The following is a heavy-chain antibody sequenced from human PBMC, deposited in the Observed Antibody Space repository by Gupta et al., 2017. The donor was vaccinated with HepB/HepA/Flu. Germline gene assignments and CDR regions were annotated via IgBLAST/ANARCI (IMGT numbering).Heavy chain of an antibody. Sequence: QVQLVQSGPDVKKPGASVRLSCEASGYTFTAYYVHWMRQAPGQGLEWMGWISPQSGVSVFAQRFQGRATLTTDRSTSTAYMGLSSLTSDDTAVYYCGIIEGSPGTFWGQGTLVAVSS. D-gene: IGHD1-1*01. J-gene: IGHJ4*02. CDR1: GYTFTAYY. V-gene: IGHV1-2*02. CDR2: ISPQSGVS. CDR3: GIIEGSPGTF.